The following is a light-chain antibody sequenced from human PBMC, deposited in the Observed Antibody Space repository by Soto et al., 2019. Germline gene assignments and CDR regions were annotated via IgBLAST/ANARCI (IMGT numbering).Light chain of an antibody. CDR1: ENVLYSSNNKNY. V-gene: IGKV4-1*01. J-gene: IGKJ5*01. CDR3: QQYNNWPPIP. Sequence: THGQASLRVSLGETATIDSKSNENVLYSSNNKNYLAWYQQKPGQPPKLLIYGASTRESGVPDRFSGSGSGTDFTLTIRSLQAEAASVYYCQQYNNWPPIPFGRGTRLEIK. CDR2: GAS.